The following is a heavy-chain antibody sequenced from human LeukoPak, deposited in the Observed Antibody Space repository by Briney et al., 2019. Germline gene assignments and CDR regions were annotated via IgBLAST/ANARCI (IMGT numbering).Heavy chain of an antibody. Sequence: GGSLRLSCAASGFTFSSYGMHWVRQAPGKGLEWVAVISYDGSNKYYADSVKGRFTISRDNSKNTLYLQMNSLIAEETAVYYCVKESYYYDSSGYYYVKYFQHWGQGTLVTVSS. D-gene: IGHD3-22*01. CDR2: ISYDGSNK. CDR3: VKESYYYDSSGYYYVKYFQH. CDR1: GFTFSSYG. J-gene: IGHJ1*01. V-gene: IGHV3-30*18.